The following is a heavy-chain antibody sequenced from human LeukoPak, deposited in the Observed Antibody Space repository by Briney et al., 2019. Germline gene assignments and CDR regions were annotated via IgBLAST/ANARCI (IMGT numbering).Heavy chain of an antibody. CDR2: INPSGGST. D-gene: IGHD2-15*01. J-gene: IGHJ4*02. CDR3: ARDRVLVAATGSFDY. Sequence: ASVKVSCKASGYTFTSYYMHWVRQAPGQGLEWMGIINPSGGSTSYAQKFQGRVTMTRDTSISTAYMELSSLRSDDTAVYYCARDRVLVAATGSFDYWGQGTLVTVSS. V-gene: IGHV1-46*01. CDR1: GYTFTSYY.